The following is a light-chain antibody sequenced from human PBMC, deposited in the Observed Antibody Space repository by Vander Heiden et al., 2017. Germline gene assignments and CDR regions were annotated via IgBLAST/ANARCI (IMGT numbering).Light chain of an antibody. Sequence: DILMTQSPPTLSVSPGERVTLSCRASQSVTSNLAWYQQKPGQAPRALIYGASTRATGIPARFRGSGSGTEFTLTISSLQSEDCAVYYCQQYNKWPPWTFGQGTKLEIK. CDR1: QSVTSN. J-gene: IGKJ1*01. V-gene: IGKV3-15*01. CDR2: GAS. CDR3: QQYNKWPPWT.